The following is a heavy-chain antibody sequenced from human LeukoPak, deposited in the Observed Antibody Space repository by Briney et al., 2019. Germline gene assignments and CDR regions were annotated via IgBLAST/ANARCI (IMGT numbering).Heavy chain of an antibody. V-gene: IGHV4-30-2*01. CDR3: ARGGGLWFGELYFYFDY. D-gene: IGHD3-10*01. CDR1: GGSISSGGYS. J-gene: IGHJ4*02. CDR2: IYHSGST. Sequence: SQTLSLTCAVSGGSISSGGYSWSWIRQPPGTGLEWIGYIYHSGSTYYNPSLKSRVTISVDRSKNQFSLKLSSVTAADTAVYYCARGGGLWFGELYFYFDYWGQGTLVTVSS.